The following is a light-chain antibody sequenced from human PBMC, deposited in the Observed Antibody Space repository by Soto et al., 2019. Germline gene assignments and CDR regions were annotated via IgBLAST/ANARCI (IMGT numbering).Light chain of an antibody. CDR3: QQYNYYST. Sequence: DIQMTQSPSTLSSSIGDRVTITCRASHSLNGRLAWYRQRPGHAPDLLIYDVSTLETGVPSRFSGTGSETEFTLTISGLKPDDFATYYCQQYNYYSTLGPGTKVDIK. J-gene: IGKJ1*01. V-gene: IGKV1-5*01. CDR1: HSLNGR. CDR2: DVS.